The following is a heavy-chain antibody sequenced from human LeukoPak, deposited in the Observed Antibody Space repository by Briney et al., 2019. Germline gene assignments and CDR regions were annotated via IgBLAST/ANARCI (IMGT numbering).Heavy chain of an antibody. J-gene: IGHJ4*02. CDR1: GFTFSRYW. CDR3: AKDFRIGYSAHFDY. V-gene: IGHV3-74*01. CDR2: INSDESNT. D-gene: IGHD2-21*01. Sequence: GGSLRLSCAASGFTFSRYWMHWVRQAPEKGLLWVSRINSDESNTNYADSVKGRFSISRDNSKNTLYLQMDSLRGEDTAVYYCAKDFRIGYSAHFDYWGQGALVTVSS.